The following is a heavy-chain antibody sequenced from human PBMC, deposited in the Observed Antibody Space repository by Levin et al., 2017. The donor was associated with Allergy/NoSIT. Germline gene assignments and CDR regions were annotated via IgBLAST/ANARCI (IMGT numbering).Heavy chain of an antibody. Sequence: GGSLRLSCAASGFTFSGSAMHWVRQASGKGLEWVGRIRSKANSYATAYAASVKGRFTISRDDSKNTAYLQMNSLKTEDTAVYYCTSRIVGASTVDYWGQGTLVTVSS. V-gene: IGHV3-73*01. CDR3: TSRIVGASTVDY. D-gene: IGHD1-26*01. J-gene: IGHJ4*02. CDR1: GFTFSGSA. CDR2: IRSKANSYAT.